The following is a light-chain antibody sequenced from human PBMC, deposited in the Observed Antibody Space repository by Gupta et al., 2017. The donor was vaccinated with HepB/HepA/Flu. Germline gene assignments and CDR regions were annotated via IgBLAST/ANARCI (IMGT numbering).Light chain of an antibody. CDR1: QSISSY. J-gene: IGKJ1*01. CDR2: AAS. Sequence: DLQMNQFPSSLSASVGDPVTLTCRTSQSISSYLNWYQQKPGKAPKLLIPAASSLPSGVPSRFSGSGSGTDFTLTISSLQPEDFATFYCQQTYSTPWTFGQGTKVEIK. CDR3: QQTYSTPWT. V-gene: IGKV1-39*01.